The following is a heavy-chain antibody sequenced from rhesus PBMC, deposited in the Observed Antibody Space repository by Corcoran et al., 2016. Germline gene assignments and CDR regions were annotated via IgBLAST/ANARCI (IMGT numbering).Heavy chain of an antibody. CDR2: IDGNSAGT. CDR1: GGSISGNSY. D-gene: IGHD4-29*01. J-gene: IGHJ1*01. Sequence: QVELHQWGDGLVKPSETLSLTCVVYGGSISGNSYWSWIRRAPGKGLEWIGNIDGNSAGTNYNPSLNTRVTISTDPSKNQFSLRLTSVTVADTAVYYCARKEDGNGIIWGQGVMVTVSS. V-gene: IGHV4-73*01. CDR3: ARKEDGNGII.